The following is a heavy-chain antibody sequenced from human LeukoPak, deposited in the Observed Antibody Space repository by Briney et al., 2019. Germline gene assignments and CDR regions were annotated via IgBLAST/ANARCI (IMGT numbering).Heavy chain of an antibody. CDR3: ARDRKDIVVVPAAEFDP. Sequence: ASVKVSCKASGYTFTSYGISWVRQAPGQGLEWMGWISAYNGNTNYAQKLQGGVTMTTDTSTSTAYMELRSLRSDDTAVYYCARDRKDIVVVPAAEFDPWGQGTLVTVSS. V-gene: IGHV1-18*01. CDR1: GYTFTSYG. D-gene: IGHD2-2*01. CDR2: ISAYNGNT. J-gene: IGHJ5*02.